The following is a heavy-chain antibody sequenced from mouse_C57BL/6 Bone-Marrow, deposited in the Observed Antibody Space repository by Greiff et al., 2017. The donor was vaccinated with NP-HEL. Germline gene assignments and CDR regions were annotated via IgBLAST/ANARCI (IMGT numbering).Heavy chain of an antibody. J-gene: IGHJ3*01. Sequence: QVQLQQSGAELVRPGASVTLSCKASGYTFTDYEMHWVKQTPVHGLEWIGAIDPETGGTAYNQKFKGKAILTADKSSSTAYMELRSLTSEDSAVYYCTPPVLGAWFAYWGQGTLVTVSA. CDR3: TPPVLGAWFAY. V-gene: IGHV1-15*01. D-gene: IGHD2-10*02. CDR2: IDPETGGT. CDR1: GYTFTDYE.